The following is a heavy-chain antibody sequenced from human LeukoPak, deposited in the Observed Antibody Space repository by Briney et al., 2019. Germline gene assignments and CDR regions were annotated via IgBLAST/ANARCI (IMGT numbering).Heavy chain of an antibody. CDR2: IIPIFGTA. CDR3: AREVYYDSSGYYN. J-gene: IGHJ4*02. CDR1: GGTFSSYA. Sequence: ASVKVSCKASGGTFSSYAISWVRQAPGQGLEWMGRIIPIFGTANYAQKFQGRVTITRNTSISTAYMELSSLRSEDTAVYYCAREVYYDSSGYYNWGQGTLVTVSS. V-gene: IGHV1-69*05. D-gene: IGHD3-22*01.